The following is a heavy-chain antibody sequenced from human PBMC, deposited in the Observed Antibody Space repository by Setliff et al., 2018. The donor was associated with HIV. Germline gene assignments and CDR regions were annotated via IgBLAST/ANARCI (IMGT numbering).Heavy chain of an antibody. CDR3: ARGRFHRLHRPYSGSGSLGIQYFDY. CDR2: INHSGRT. V-gene: IGHV4-34*01. J-gene: IGHJ4*02. D-gene: IGHD3-10*01. Sequence: SETLSLTCAVYGGSFSGYHWNWIRQPPGKGLEWIGEINHSGRTNYNPSRESRITTSVDTYKKQCSLRLNSVTATDTALYYCARGRFHRLHRPYSGSGSLGIQYFDYWGQGTLVTVSS. CDR1: GGSFSGYH.